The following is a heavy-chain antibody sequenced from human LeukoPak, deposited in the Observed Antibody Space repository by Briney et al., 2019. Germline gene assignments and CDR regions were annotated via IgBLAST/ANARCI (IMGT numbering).Heavy chain of an antibody. Sequence: QPGGSLRLSCAASGFTFSSYSMTWVRQAPGEGLEWVSYISSSSSTIYYADSVKGRFTISRDNAKNSLYLQMNSLRDEDTAVYYCAREGYSSGWYEGGNWFDPWGQGTLVTVSS. J-gene: IGHJ5*02. D-gene: IGHD6-19*01. CDR1: GFTFSSYS. CDR2: ISSSSSTI. V-gene: IGHV3-48*02. CDR3: AREGYSSGWYEGGNWFDP.